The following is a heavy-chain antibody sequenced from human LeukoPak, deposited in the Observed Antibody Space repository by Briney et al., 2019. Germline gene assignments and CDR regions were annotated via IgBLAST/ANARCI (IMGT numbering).Heavy chain of an antibody. V-gene: IGHV3-21*01. Sequence: GGSLRLSCAASGFTFSSYSMNWVRQAPGKGLEWVSSISSSSSYIYYADSVKGRFTISRDNAKNSLYLQMNSLRAEDTAVYYCARDRSLVVPAATLDYWGQGTLVTVSS. CDR2: ISSSSSYI. CDR3: ARDRSLVVPAATLDY. D-gene: IGHD2-2*01. CDR1: GFTFSSYS. J-gene: IGHJ4*02.